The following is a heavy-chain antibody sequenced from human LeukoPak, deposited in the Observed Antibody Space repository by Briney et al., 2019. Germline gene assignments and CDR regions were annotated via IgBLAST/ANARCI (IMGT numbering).Heavy chain of an antibody. CDR1: GFTFSSYG. CDR3: AELGITMIGGV. CDR2: ISGSGGTT. J-gene: IGHJ6*04. Sequence: GGTLRLSCAASGFTFSSYGMSWVRQAPGMGLEWVSAISGSGGTTYYADSVRGRFTISRDNAKNSLYLQMNSLRAEDTAVYYCAELGITMIGGVWGKGTTVTISS. V-gene: IGHV3-23*01. D-gene: IGHD3-10*02.